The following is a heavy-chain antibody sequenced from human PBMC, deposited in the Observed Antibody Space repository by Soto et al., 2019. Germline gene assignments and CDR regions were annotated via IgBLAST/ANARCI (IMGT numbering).Heavy chain of an antibody. CDR2: ISSSSSTI. Sequence: GGSLRLSCAASGFTFSSYSMNWVRQAPGKGLEWVSYISSSSSTIYYADSVKGRFTISRDNAKNSLYLQMNSLRAEDTAVYYCARDRLRFLEWSTTHDAFDIWGQGTMVTVSS. V-gene: IGHV3-48*01. CDR1: GFTFSSYS. CDR3: ARDRLRFLEWSTTHDAFDI. J-gene: IGHJ3*02. D-gene: IGHD3-3*01.